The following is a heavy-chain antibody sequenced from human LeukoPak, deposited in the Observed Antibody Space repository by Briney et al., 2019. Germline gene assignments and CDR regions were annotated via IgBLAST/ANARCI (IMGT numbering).Heavy chain of an antibody. CDR1: GGSISSYY. V-gene: IGHV4-59*01. Sequence: YPSETLSLTCTVSGGSISSYYWSWIRQPPGKGLEWLGYIYYSGSTNYNPSLKSRVTTSVDTSKNQFSLKLSSVAAADTAVYYCARRRGWYGAFDIWGQGTMVTVSS. D-gene: IGHD6-19*01. CDR2: IYYSGST. J-gene: IGHJ3*02. CDR3: ARRRGWYGAFDI.